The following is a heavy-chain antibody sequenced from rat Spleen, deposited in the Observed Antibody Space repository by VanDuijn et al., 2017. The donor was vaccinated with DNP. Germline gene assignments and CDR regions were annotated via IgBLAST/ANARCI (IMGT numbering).Heavy chain of an antibody. V-gene: IGHV6-8*01. J-gene: IGHJ2*01. Sequence: EVQVVETGGSLVQPGKSLKLTCATSGFTFSNAWMHWVRQSPEKQLEWVAQIKAKSNNYATDYAESVKGRFTISRDDSKSSVYLQMSSLKEEDTAIYYCTSKAFFDYWGQGVMVAVSS. CDR3: TSKAFFDY. D-gene: IGHD3-1*01. CDR1: GFTFSNAW. CDR2: IKAKSNNYAT.